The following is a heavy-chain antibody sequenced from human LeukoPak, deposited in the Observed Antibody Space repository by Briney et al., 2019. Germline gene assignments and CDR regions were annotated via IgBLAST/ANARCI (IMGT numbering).Heavy chain of an antibody. CDR2: INTDGSTT. CDR1: GFTFSSYW. J-gene: IGHJ4*02. D-gene: IGHD4-23*01. CDR3: ARDGNWRFDY. Sequence: GGSLRLSCAASGFTFSSYWMHWVRQAPGKGLLWVSRINTDGSTTDYADSVKGRFTISRDNAKNTLYLQMNSLRAEDTAVYYCARDGNWRFDYWAREPWSPSPQ. V-gene: IGHV3-74*01.